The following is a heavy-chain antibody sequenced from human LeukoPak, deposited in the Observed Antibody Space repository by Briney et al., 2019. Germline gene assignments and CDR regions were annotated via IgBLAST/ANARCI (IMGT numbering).Heavy chain of an antibody. J-gene: IGHJ4*02. D-gene: IGHD3-3*01. CDR2: ISPSGDIL. V-gene: IGHV3-23*01. Sequence: GGSLRLSCAASGFTFSRHGINWVRQAPGKGLEWVSGISPSGDILYYADSVKGRFTISRDNSKNTLYLQMNSLRAEDTAVYYCAKGDDFWSGTYYFDYWGQGTLVTVSS. CDR3: AKGDDFWSGTYYFDY. CDR1: GFTFSRHG.